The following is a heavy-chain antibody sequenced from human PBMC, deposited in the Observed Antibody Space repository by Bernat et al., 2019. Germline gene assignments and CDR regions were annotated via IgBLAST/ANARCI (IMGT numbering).Heavy chain of an antibody. CDR3: ARFAFLVAAAGTDY. V-gene: IGHV4-34*01. Sequence: QVQLQQWGAGLLKPSETLSLTCAVYGGSFSGYYWSWIRQPPGKGLEWIGEINHSGSTNYNPSLKSRVTISVDKSKNQFSLKLSSVTAEDTAVYYCARFAFLVAAAGTDYWGQGTLVTVSS. D-gene: IGHD6-13*01. CDR1: GGSFSGYY. J-gene: IGHJ4*02. CDR2: INHSGST.